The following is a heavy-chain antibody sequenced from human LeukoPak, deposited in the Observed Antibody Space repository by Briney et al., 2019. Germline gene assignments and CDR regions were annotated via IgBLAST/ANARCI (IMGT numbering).Heavy chain of an antibody. J-gene: IGHJ5*02. Sequence: GGSLRLSCAASGFTFSDYYMSWIRQAPGKGLEWLSYINPTSGYTPYADSVRGRFTISRDNAKNSLYLQMNSLRAEDTAVYYCARAPSYGDYVWFDPWGQGTLVTVSS. CDR1: GFTFSDYY. CDR2: INPTSGYT. D-gene: IGHD4-17*01. V-gene: IGHV3-11*03. CDR3: ARAPSYGDYVWFDP.